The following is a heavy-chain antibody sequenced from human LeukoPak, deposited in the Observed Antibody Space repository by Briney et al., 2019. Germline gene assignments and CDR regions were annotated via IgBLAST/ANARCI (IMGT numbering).Heavy chain of an antibody. CDR3: ARATGLSASGGSFDY. D-gene: IGHD1-26*01. CDR2: IYYSGST. Sequence: SETLSLTCTVSGGSISSYYWSWIRQPPGKGLEWIGYIYYSGSTNHNPSLKSRVTISVDTSKNQFSLKLGSVTAADTAVYYCARATGLSASGGSFDYWGQGTLVTVSS. V-gene: IGHV4-59*01. J-gene: IGHJ4*02. CDR1: GGSISSYY.